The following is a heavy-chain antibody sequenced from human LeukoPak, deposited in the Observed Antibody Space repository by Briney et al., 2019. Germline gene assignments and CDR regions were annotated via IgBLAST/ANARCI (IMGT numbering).Heavy chain of an antibody. Sequence: GASVKVSCKASGYTFTGYYMHWVRQAPGQGLEGMGRINPNSGGTNYAQKFQGRATMTRDTSISTAYMELSRLRSDDTAVYYGARFHRSSVAVAGTDYWGQGTLVTVSS. CDR1: GYTFTGYY. V-gene: IGHV1-2*06. D-gene: IGHD6-19*01. CDR3: ARFHRSSVAVAGTDY. CDR2: INPNSGGT. J-gene: IGHJ4*02.